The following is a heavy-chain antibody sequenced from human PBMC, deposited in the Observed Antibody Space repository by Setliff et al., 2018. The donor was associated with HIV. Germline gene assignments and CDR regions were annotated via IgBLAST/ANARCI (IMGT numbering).Heavy chain of an antibody. CDR1: GYTFNNYG. V-gene: IGHV1-18*01. J-gene: IGHJ4*02. Sequence: GDSVKVSCKASGYTFNNYGISWVRQAPGQGLEWMGWINTHSGYTNYAQNVQGRVTVTMDTSTSTAYMEPRSPKSDDTAVYYCARGKTWLRFLDYWGQGTLVTVPS. CDR3: ARGKTWLRFLDY. D-gene: IGHD5-12*01. CDR2: INTHSGYT.